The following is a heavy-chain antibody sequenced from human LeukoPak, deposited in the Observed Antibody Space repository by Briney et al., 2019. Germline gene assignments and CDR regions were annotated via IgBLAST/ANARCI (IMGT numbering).Heavy chain of an antibody. D-gene: IGHD2-2*02. Sequence: ASVKVSCKASGYTFTSYAMHWVRQAPGQRLEWMGWTNAGNGNTKYSQKFQGRVTITRDTSASTAYMELSSLRSEDTAVYYCARSRVGDIVVVPAAIRGRGGWFDPWGQGTLVTVSS. CDR3: ARSRVGDIVVVPAAIRGRGGWFDP. J-gene: IGHJ5*02. CDR2: TNAGNGNT. V-gene: IGHV1-3*01. CDR1: GYTFTSYA.